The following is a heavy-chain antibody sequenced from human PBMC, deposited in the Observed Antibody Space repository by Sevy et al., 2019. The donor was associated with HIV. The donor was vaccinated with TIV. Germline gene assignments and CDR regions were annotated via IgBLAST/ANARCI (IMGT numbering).Heavy chain of an antibody. J-gene: IGHJ4*02. D-gene: IGHD2-2*01. V-gene: IGHV3-23*01. CDR1: GFTFSSYA. CDR3: RFVVVPDFDY. CDR2: ISGSGGST. Sequence: GGSLRLSCAASGFTFSSYAMSWVRQAPGKGLEWVSAISGSGGSTYYADSVKGRFTISRDNAKNSLYLQMNSLRAEDTAVYYCRFVVVPDFDYWGQGTLVTVSS.